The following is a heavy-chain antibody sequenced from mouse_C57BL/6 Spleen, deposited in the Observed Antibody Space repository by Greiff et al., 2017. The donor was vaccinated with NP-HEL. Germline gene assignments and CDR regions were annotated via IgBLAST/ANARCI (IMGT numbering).Heavy chain of an antibody. CDR1: GYTFTDHI. CDR3: VANWAGADYFDY. V-gene: IGHV1-11*01. CDR2: IYPVSGET. J-gene: IGHJ2*01. Sequence: QVQLKESGAELASPGASVTLSCKASGYTFTDHIMNWVKKRPGQGLEWIGRIYPVSGETNYNQKFMGKATFSVDRSSSTVYMVLNSLTSEGPAVYYCVANWAGADYFDYWGQGTTLTVSS. D-gene: IGHD4-1*01.